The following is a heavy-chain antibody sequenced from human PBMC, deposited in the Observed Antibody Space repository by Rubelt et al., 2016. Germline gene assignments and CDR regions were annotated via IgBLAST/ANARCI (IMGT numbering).Heavy chain of an antibody. V-gene: IGHV1-2*02. CDR3: ARFAIGGHSSGYLFDY. J-gene: IGHJ4*02. CDR1: GYTFTGYY. Sequence: QVQLVQSGAEVKKPGASVKVSCKASGYTFTGYYMHWVRQAPRQGLEWMGWINPNSGGTNYARKLQGRGTMTRDTSIRTAYMELSRRNSDDTAVYYCARFAIGGHSSGYLFDYWGQGTLVTVSS. CDR2: INPNSGGT. D-gene: IGHD3-22*01.